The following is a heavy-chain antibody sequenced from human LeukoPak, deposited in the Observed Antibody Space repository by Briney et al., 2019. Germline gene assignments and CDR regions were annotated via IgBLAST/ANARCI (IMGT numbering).Heavy chain of an antibody. CDR3: AREGQAKIDY. CDR2: INPSGGST. CDR1: GYTFTSYY. J-gene: IGHJ4*02. Sequence: ASVKVSCKASGYTFTSYYMHWVRQAPGQGLEWMGIINPSGGSTSYAQKFQGRVTMTRDMSTSTAYMELSSLRSEDTAVYYCAREGQAKIDYWGQGTLVTVSS. V-gene: IGHV1-46*01.